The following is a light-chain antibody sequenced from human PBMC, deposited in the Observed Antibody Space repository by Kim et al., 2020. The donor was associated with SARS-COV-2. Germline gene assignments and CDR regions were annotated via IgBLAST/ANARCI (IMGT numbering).Light chain of an antibody. CDR1: QGISSS. J-gene: IGKJ5*01. V-gene: IGKV1-9*01. Sequence: AAAGDRVTITCRASQGISSSLAWYQQKPGKAPKLLIYAASTLQSGVPSRFSGSGSGTDFTLTIDSLQPEDFATYYCQQLNSFPITFGQGTRLEIK. CDR3: QQLNSFPIT. CDR2: AAS.